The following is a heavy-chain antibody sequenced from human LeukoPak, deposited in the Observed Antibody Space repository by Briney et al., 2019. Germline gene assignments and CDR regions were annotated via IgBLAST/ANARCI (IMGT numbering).Heavy chain of an antibody. CDR2: VWYDGTNK. CDR3: ARDRYGIRRDYFDY. J-gene: IGHJ4*02. Sequence: GGSLRLSCAASGFTFSDYGMHWVRQAPGKGLEWVALVWYDGTNKYYVDSVKGRFTISRDNSKNTLYLQMNSLRADDTAVYYCARDRYGIRRDYFDYWGQGILVTVSS. V-gene: IGHV3-33*01. CDR1: GFTFSDYG. D-gene: IGHD5-18*01.